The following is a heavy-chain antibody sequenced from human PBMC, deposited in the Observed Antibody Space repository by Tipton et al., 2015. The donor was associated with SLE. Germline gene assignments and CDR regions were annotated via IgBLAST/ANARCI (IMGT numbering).Heavy chain of an antibody. D-gene: IGHD4-17*01. CDR3: ARGDYGDY. CDR1: GYTFTSYD. V-gene: IGHV1-18*01. Sequence: QLVQSGAEVKKPGASVKVSCKASGYTFTSYDINWVRQATGQGLEWMGWISTYNSNTNYAQKVQGRVTMTTDTSTSTAYLELRSLRSDDTAVYYCARGDYGDYWGQGTLVTVSS. J-gene: IGHJ4*02. CDR2: ISTYNSNT.